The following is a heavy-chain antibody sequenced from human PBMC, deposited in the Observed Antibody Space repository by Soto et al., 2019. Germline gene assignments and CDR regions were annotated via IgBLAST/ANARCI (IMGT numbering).Heavy chain of an antibody. J-gene: IGHJ4*02. V-gene: IGHV4-34*01. Sequence: XETLSLPCAVYGWSLSGYYWSWIRQPPGKGLEWIGEINHSGSTNYNPSLKSRVTISVDTSKNQFSLKLSSVTAADTAVYYCARGLPMYDSIGYTLAPHFDYWGQGTLVTVSS. D-gene: IGHD3-22*01. CDR2: INHSGST. CDR1: GWSLSGYY. CDR3: ARGLPMYDSIGYTLAPHFDY.